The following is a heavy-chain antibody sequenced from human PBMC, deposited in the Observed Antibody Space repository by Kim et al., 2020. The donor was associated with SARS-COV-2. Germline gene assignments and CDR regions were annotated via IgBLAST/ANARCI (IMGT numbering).Heavy chain of an antibody. Sequence: GGSLRLSCAASGFTFDDYAMHWVRQAPGKGLEWVSLISWDGGSTYYADSVKGRFTISRDNSKNSLYLQMNSLRAEDTALYYCAKALGVQLWTVTPNYYYYYGMDVWGQGTTVTVSS. J-gene: IGHJ6*02. D-gene: IGHD5-18*01. CDR1: GFTFDDYA. V-gene: IGHV3-43D*03. CDR3: AKALGVQLWTVTPNYYYYYGMDV. CDR2: ISWDGGST.